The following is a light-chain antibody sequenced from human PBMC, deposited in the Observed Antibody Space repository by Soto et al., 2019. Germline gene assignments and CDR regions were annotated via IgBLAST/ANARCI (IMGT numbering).Light chain of an antibody. Sequence: EIVLTQSPATLCLSPGERATLSCRASQSISSYLAWYQQKPGQAPRLLIYDASNRATGIPARFSGSGSGTDFTLTISSLEPEDSAVYHCQQRRSWPWTFGQGTEVEIK. CDR1: QSISSY. CDR3: QQRRSWPWT. V-gene: IGKV3-11*01. CDR2: DAS. J-gene: IGKJ1*01.